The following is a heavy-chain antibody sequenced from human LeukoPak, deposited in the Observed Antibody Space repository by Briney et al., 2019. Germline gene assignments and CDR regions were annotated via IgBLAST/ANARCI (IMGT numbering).Heavy chain of an antibody. Sequence: ASVKVSCKASGYTFTGYYMHWVRQAPGQGLEWMGRINPNSGGTNYAQKFQGRVTMTRDTSTSTAYMEPSRLISDHTAVYYCARKSGSINWFDXWGQGXXVTV. CDR2: INPNSGGT. CDR3: ARKSGSINWFDX. J-gene: IGHJ5*02. V-gene: IGHV1-2*06. D-gene: IGHD1-26*01. CDR1: GYTFTGYY.